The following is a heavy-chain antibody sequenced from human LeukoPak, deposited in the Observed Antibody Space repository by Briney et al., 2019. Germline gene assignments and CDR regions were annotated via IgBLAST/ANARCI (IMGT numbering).Heavy chain of an antibody. J-gene: IGHJ4*02. V-gene: IGHV3-30*02. Sequence: GGSLRLSCAASGFTFSSYGMHWVRQAPGKGPEWVAFIRYDGSNKYYADSVKGRFTISRDNSKNTLYLQMNSLRAEDTAVYYCAKDCSSTSCFWGYWGQGTLVTVSS. D-gene: IGHD2-2*01. CDR2: IRYDGSNK. CDR3: AKDCSSTSCFWGY. CDR1: GFTFSSYG.